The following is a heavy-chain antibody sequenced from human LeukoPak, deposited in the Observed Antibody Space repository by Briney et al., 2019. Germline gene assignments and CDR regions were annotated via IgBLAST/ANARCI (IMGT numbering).Heavy chain of an antibody. CDR3: ARDLRYSSSWSIDY. J-gene: IGHJ4*02. D-gene: IGHD6-13*01. CDR1: GYTFTSYG. V-gene: IGHV1-18*01. Sequence: ASVKVSCTASGYTFTSYGISWVRQAPGQGLEWMGWISAYNGNTNYAQKLQGRVTMTTDTSTSTAYMELRSLRSDDTAVYYCARDLRYSSSWSIDYWGQGTLVTVSS. CDR2: ISAYNGNT.